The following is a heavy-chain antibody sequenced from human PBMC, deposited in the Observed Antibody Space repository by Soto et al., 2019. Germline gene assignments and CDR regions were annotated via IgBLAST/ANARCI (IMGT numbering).Heavy chain of an antibody. CDR1: GGSISSSDYY. Sequence: PSETLSLTCTVSGGSISSSDYYWSWIRQPPGKGLEWIGYIYYTGGTSYNPSLKSRFSMSVDTSKNQFSLRLSSVTAADTAVYDCARDRGGPIGFDPWGQGTLVTVSS. D-gene: IGHD3-16*01. J-gene: IGHJ5*02. CDR2: IYYTGGT. CDR3: ARDRGGPIGFDP. V-gene: IGHV4-30-4*01.